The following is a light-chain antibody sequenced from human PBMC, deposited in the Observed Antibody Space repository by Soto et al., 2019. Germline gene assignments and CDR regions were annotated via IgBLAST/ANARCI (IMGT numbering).Light chain of an antibody. V-gene: IGLV2-8*01. J-gene: IGLJ1*01. Sequence: QSVLTQPPSASGSPGQSVTISCTGTSSDVGGYNYVSWYQQHPGKAPKLMIYEVNKRPSGVPERFSGSKSGNTASLTVSGLQAEDEDDYYCCSHAGSNNFYVFGTGTKVTVL. CDR3: CSHAGSNNFYV. CDR2: EVN. CDR1: SSDVGGYNY.